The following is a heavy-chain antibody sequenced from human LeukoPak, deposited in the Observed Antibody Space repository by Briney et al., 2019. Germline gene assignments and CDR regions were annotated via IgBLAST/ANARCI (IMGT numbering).Heavy chain of an antibody. J-gene: IGHJ6*02. Sequence: PGGSLRLSCAASGFTFSSSSMNWVRQAPGKGLEWVSSISSSSSYIYYADSVKGRFTISRDNAKNSLYLQMNSLRAEDTAVYYCARDQVEYYDFWSGYDYYGMDVWGQGTTVTVSS. CDR2: ISSSSSYI. V-gene: IGHV3-21*01. CDR1: GFTFSSSS. CDR3: ARDQVEYYDFWSGYDYYGMDV. D-gene: IGHD3-3*01.